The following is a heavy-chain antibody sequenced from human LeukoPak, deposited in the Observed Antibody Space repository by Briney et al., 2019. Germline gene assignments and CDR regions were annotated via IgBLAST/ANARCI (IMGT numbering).Heavy chain of an antibody. D-gene: IGHD2-15*01. CDR3: TKEFCGSRAACAGRSYYDF. V-gene: IGHV3-13*01. Sequence: PGGSLRLSCAASVFTFCKDDFHWVRRAPGKGLEWVAAIGVTGDTYYADSVKGRFTISREDAANSLYLQMRSLGAGDTALYYCTKEFCGSRAACAGRSYYDFWGRGALVTVSS. CDR1: VFTFCKDD. CDR2: IGVTGDT. J-gene: IGHJ2*01.